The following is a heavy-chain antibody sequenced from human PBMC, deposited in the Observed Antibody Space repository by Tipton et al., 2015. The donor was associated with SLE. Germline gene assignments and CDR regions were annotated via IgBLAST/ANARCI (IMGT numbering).Heavy chain of an antibody. V-gene: IGHV4-59*08. D-gene: IGHD6-6*01. J-gene: IGHJ5*02. Sequence: TLSLTCTVSAGSISTHYWSWLRQSPGKGLEWIGYIYYIGSTNYNPSLKSRVTTSLDTSKKQVSLKLTSVTAADTAIYYCARQAEYSSSSGFWFDPWGQGPRSPSPQ. CDR3: ARQAEYSSSSGFWFDP. CDR2: IYYIGST. CDR1: AGSISTHY.